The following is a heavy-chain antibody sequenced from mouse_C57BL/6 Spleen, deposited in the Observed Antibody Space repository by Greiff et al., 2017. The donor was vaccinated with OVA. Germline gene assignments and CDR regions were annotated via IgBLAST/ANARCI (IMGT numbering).Heavy chain of an antibody. V-gene: IGHV1-53*01. D-gene: IGHD1-1*01. J-gene: IGHJ1*03. CDR3: ARSDGSTFDV. CDR1: GYPFTSYW. CDR2: INPSNGGT. Sequence: QVQLQQPGTELVKPGASVKLSCTASGYPFTSYWMHWVTQRPGQGLEWIGNINPSNGGTNYNEKFKRKATLPVDKSSSTAYMHLSSLTSEDSAVYYCARSDGSTFDVWGTGTTVTVSS.